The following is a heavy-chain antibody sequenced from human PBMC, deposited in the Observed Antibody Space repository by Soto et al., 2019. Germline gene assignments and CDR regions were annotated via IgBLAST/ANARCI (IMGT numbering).Heavy chain of an antibody. CDR1: GFTSNNAW. CDR2: VKCKTEGGTT. J-gene: IGHJ4*02. Sequence: EVQLVESGGDLVKPGRSLSLSCAASGFTSNNAWMSWVRQAPGKGLEWVGRVKCKTEGGTTDYAAPVKGRFTRSRDDSENTLFLQMNSLKTEDTAVYYSAANYGSGSRPYWGQGTLVTVSS. D-gene: IGHD3-10*01. V-gene: IGHV3-15*01. CDR3: AANYGSGSRPY.